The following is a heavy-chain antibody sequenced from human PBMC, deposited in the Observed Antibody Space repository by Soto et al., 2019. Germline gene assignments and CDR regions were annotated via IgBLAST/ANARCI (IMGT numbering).Heavy chain of an antibody. J-gene: IGHJ4*02. CDR1: GFTFSDAW. V-gene: IGHV3-15*07. Sequence: GGSLRLSCAVSGFTFSDAWMSWVRQAPGKGLEWVGRIKSKIDGGTTDYAAPVKGRFSISRDDSKNTLYLQMNSLKTEDTAVYFCTTEWMAVAGYSPNHWGQGTLVTVSS. CDR2: IKSKIDGGTT. CDR3: TTEWMAVAGYSPNH. D-gene: IGHD6-19*01.